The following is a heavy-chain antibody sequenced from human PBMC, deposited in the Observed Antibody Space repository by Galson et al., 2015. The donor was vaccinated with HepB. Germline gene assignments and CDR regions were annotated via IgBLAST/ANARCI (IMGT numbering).Heavy chain of an antibody. CDR2: IWSDGSDK. CDR3: ARDRTYCGSPSCSRMGPNY. Sequence: SLRLSCATSGFTFTKYGMHWVRQAPGKGLEWVAHIWSDGSDKNYADSVQGRFTISRDNSKNTVCLQMDSLRAEDTAVYYCARDRTYCGSPSCSRMGPNYWGQGTLVTVSS. D-gene: IGHD2-2*01. CDR1: GFTFTKYG. V-gene: IGHV3-33*01. J-gene: IGHJ4*02.